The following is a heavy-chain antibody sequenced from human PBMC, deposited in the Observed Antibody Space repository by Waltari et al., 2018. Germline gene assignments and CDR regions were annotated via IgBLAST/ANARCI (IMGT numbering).Heavy chain of an antibody. J-gene: IGHJ4*02. CDR3: ARFGGYCGGDCYAN. CDR1: GFTFSSYW. V-gene: IGHV3-7*01. CDR2: IKQDGMCK. Sequence: EVQLVESGGGLVQPGGSLRLSCAASGFTFSSYWMSWVRQAPGKGLEWVANIKQDGMCKYYVDSVKGRFTISRDNARTALYLQMNSLRAEDTAVYYCARFGGYCGGDCYANWGQGTLLTVAS. D-gene: IGHD2-21*01.